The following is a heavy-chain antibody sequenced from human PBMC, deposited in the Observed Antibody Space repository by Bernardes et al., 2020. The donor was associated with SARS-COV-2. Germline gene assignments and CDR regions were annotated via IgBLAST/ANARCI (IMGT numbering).Heavy chain of an antibody. V-gene: IGHV3-33*01. CDR1: GFTFSSYG. D-gene: IGHD7-27*01. Sequence: GSLRLSCAASGFTFSSYGMHWVRQAPGKGLEWVAVIWYDGSNKYYADSVKGRFTISRDNSKNTLYLQMNSLRAEDTAVYYCARDGDLYYYYMDVWGKGTTVTVSS. J-gene: IGHJ6*03. CDR2: IWYDGSNK. CDR3: ARDGDLYYYYMDV.